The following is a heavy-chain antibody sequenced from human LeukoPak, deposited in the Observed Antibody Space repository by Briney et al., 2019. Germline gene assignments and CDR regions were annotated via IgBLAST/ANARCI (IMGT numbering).Heavy chain of an antibody. J-gene: IGHJ3*02. V-gene: IGHV3-15*01. Sequence: GSLRLSCAASGFPFSNAWMSWVRQAPGKGLEWVGRIKSKTDGGTTDYAAPVKGRFTISRDDSKNTLYLQMNSLKTEDTAVYYCTTTPPYQLLSDAFDIWGQGTMVTVSS. CDR1: GFPFSNAW. D-gene: IGHD2-2*01. CDR2: IKSKTDGGTT. CDR3: TTTPPYQLLSDAFDI.